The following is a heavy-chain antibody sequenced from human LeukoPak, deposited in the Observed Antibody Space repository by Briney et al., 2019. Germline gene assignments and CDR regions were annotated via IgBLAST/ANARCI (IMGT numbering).Heavy chain of an antibody. CDR1: GFTFSSYG. D-gene: IGHD2-2*01. CDR3: ARDERPAQGMWDIVVVPAAIDY. CDR2: ISYDGSNK. J-gene: IGHJ4*02. Sequence: GGSLRLSCAASGFTFSSYGMHWVRQAPGKGLEWVAVISYDGSNKYYADSVKGRFTISRDNSKNTLYLQMNSLRAEDTAVYYCARDERPAQGMWDIVVVPAAIDYWGQGTLVTVSS. V-gene: IGHV3-30*03.